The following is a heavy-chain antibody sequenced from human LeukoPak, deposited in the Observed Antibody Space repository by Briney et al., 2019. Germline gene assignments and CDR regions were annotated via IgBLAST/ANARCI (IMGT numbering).Heavy chain of an antibody. CDR3: ARDEDSAYGSGSYLS. J-gene: IGHJ5*02. V-gene: IGHV4-59*01. CDR1: GGSISGYY. Sequence: SETLSLTCTVSGGSISGYYWSWIRQPPGKGLEWIGYLYYSGSTNYNPSLKSRVTISVDTSKNQFSLKLSSVTAADTAVYYCARDEDSAYGSGSYLSWGQGALVTVSS. D-gene: IGHD3-10*01. CDR2: LYYSGST.